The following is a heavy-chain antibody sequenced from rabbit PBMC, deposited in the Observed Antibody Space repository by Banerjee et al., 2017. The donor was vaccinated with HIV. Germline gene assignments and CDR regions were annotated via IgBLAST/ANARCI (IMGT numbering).Heavy chain of an antibody. Sequence: QEQLEESGGDLVKPEGSLTLTCTASGFSFSNKCVMCWVRQAPGKGLEWIGCIYTGSGSTYYASGAKGRFTISKTSSTVTLQMPSLTAADTATYFCARNNATGVTYDLWGPGTLVTVS. J-gene: IGHJ4*01. CDR2: IYTGSGST. V-gene: IGHV1S45*01. CDR3: ARNNATGVTYDL. CDR1: GFSFSNKCV. D-gene: IGHD4-1*01.